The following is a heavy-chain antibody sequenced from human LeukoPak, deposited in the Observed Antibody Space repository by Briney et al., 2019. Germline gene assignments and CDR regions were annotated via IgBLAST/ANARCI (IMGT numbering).Heavy chain of an antibody. CDR2: IYHNGDT. CDR3: ARRGSYSNTNCNRWFDP. Sequence: SETLSLTCAVSGYSISSGYYWGWIRQPPGEGLEWIASIYHNGDTYYNSSLKSRVTISVDTSKNQFSLKVSSVTAADTALYYCARRGSYSNTNCNRWFDPWGQGTLVTVSS. CDR1: GYSISSGYY. V-gene: IGHV4-38-2*01. J-gene: IGHJ5*02. D-gene: IGHD2-2*01.